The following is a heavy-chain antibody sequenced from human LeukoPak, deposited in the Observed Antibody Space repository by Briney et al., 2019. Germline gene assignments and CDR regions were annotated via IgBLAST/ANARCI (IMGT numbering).Heavy chain of an antibody. Sequence: GVSLRLSCAASGFIFSSYSMNWVRQAPGKGLEWVSYISSSSRSSSTIYYVDSVKGRFTISRDNAKNSLYLQMNSLRAEDTAVYYCAKGGCSSTSCYSDWFDPWGQGTLVTVSS. V-gene: IGHV3-48*04. CDR3: AKGGCSSTSCYSDWFDP. CDR2: ISSSSRSSSTI. D-gene: IGHD2-2*02. CDR1: GFIFSSYS. J-gene: IGHJ5*02.